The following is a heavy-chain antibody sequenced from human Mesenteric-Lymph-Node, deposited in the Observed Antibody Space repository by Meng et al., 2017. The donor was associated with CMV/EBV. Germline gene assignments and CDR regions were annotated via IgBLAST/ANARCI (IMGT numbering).Heavy chain of an antibody. CDR1: GFTFSTYG. J-gene: IGHJ4*02. V-gene: IGHV3-30*02. D-gene: IGHD1-1*01. CDR2: ISYDGSKK. CDR3: TRDGNWASPN. Sequence: GGSLRLSCAASGFTFSTYGMHWVRQAPGKGLQWVAYISYDGSKKYYADSAKGRFTISRDNSKNTQYLQMNSLKAEDTAVYYCTRDGNWASPNWGQGTLVTVSS.